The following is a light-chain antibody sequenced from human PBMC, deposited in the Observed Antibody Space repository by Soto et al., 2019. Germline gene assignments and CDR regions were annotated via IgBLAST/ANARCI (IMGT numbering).Light chain of an antibody. CDR2: LNSDGSH. V-gene: IGLV4-69*01. CDR3: QPWGTGIQV. Sequence: QSVLTQSPSASASLGASVKLTCTLSSGHSSYAIAGHQQQPEKGPRYLMKLNSDGSHNKGDGIPDRFSGSSSGAERSLTIASLQSEDEADYYCQPWGTGIQVFGGGTQLTVL. CDR1: SGHSSYA. J-gene: IGLJ2*01.